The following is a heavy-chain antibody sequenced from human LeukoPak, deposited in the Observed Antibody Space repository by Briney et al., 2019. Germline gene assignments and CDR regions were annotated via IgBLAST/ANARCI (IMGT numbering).Heavy chain of an antibody. V-gene: IGHV4-39*07. J-gene: IGHJ4*02. CDR2: IYYSGST. Sequence: SETLSLTCTVSGGSIRSSYYYWGWIRQPPGKGLEWIGSIYYSGSTNYNPSLKSRVTISVDTSKNQFSLKLSSVTAADTAVYYCARGEGRPRYNWNFVFDYWGQGTLVTVSS. D-gene: IGHD1-7*01. CDR1: GGSIRSSYYY. CDR3: ARGEGRPRYNWNFVFDY.